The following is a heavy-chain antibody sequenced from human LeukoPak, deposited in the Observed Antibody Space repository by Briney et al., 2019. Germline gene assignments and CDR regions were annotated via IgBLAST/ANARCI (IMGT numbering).Heavy chain of an antibody. J-gene: IGHJ4*02. Sequence: GRSLRLSCAASGFSFSSYAMDWVRQAPGKGLEWVAVISYDGSNKYYADSVKGRFTISRDNSKNTLYLQMNSLRAEDTAVYYCASGLIAVAGTSEDYWGQGTLVTVSS. V-gene: IGHV3-30-3*01. CDR1: GFSFSSYA. CDR2: ISYDGSNK. CDR3: ASGLIAVAGTSEDY. D-gene: IGHD6-19*01.